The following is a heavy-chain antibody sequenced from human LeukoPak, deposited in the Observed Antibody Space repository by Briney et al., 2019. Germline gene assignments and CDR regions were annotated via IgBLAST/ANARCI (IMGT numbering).Heavy chain of an antibody. CDR1: GYTFTGYY. V-gene: IGHV1-2*02. D-gene: IGHD3-10*01. CDR2: INPNSGGT. J-gene: IGHJ4*02. Sequence: ASVKVSCKASGYTFTGYYMHWVRQAPGQGLEWMGWINPNSGGTNYAQKFQGRVTMTRDTPISTAYMELSRLRSDDTAVYYCARDSPMVRGGDYWGQGTLVTVSS. CDR3: ARDSPMVRGGDY.